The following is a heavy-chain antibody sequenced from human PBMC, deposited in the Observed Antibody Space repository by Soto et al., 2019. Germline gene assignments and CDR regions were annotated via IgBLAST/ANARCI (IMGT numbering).Heavy chain of an antibody. CDR1: GFTFSSYG. J-gene: IGHJ4*02. CDR3: AKDAAYYDSSGYYYFDY. V-gene: IGHV3-30*18. D-gene: IGHD3-22*01. CDR2: ISYDGSNK. Sequence: GGSLRLSCAASGFTFSSYGMHWVRQAPGKGLEWVAVISYDGSNKYYADSVKGRFTISRDNSKNTLYLQMNSLRAEDTAVYYCAKDAAYYDSSGYYYFDYWGQGTLVTVSS.